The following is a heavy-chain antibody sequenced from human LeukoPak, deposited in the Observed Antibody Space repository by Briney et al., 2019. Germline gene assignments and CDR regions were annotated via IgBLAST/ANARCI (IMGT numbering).Heavy chain of an antibody. CDR2: ISSTSSTK. Sequence: GVSLRLSCAASKFTFSDYYMSWIRQAPGKGLEWVSYISSTSSTKYYADSVKGRFTISRDNAKKSLYLEMNSLRAEDTAVYYCARCGDGLPCDFDYWGQGTLVTVSS. V-gene: IGHV3-11*04. J-gene: IGHJ4*02. D-gene: IGHD3-10*01. CDR1: KFTFSDYY. CDR3: ARCGDGLPCDFDY.